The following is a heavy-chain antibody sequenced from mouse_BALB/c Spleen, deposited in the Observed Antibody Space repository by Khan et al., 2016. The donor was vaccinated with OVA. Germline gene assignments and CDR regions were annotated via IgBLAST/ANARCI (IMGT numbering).Heavy chain of an antibody. J-gene: IGHJ4*01. CDR1: GYTFTSYW. Sequence: QVQLQQSGAELAKPGASVKMSCKASGYTFTSYWMHWVKQRSGQGLQWIGYINPSTGYTEYNQTLKDQATLTTDKSYSTVYMKLSSLTSEDSAVYYCAASILFYYSMDYWGQGTSVTVSS. V-gene: IGHV1-7*01. CDR2: INPSTGYT. D-gene: IGHD6-1*01. CDR3: AASILFYYSMDY.